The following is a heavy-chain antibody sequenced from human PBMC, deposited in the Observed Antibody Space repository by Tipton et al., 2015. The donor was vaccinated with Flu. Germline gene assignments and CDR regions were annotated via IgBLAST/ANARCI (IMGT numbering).Heavy chain of an antibody. V-gene: IGHV4-39*01. CDR3: ARLSYYDVDLKNSSFDH. CDR1: SGSIRSTNYF. J-gene: IGHJ4*02. CDR2: IYPSGTT. Sequence: TLSLTCTVSSGSIRSTNYFCAWIRQPPGKRLELIGSIYPSGTTYYNPSLKSRVTISVDTSKGQFSLMLRSVTAADTAVYYCARLSYYDVDLKNSSFDHWGQGALGTVSS. D-gene: IGHD3-10*02.